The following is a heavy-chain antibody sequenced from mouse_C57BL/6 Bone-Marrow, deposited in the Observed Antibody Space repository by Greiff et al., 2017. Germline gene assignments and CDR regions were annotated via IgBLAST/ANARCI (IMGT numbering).Heavy chain of an antibody. D-gene: IGHD1-1*01. J-gene: IGHJ4*01. CDR3: ARRTTVVATDAMDY. CDR2: INPSTGGT. Sequence: VQLQQSGPELVKPGASVKISCKASGYSFTGYYMHWVKQSSEKSFEWIGEINPSTGGTSYNQKFKGKATLTVDKSSSTAYMQLKSLTSEDAAVYYCARRTTVVATDAMDYWGQGTSVTVSS. V-gene: IGHV1-43*01. CDR1: GYSFTGYY.